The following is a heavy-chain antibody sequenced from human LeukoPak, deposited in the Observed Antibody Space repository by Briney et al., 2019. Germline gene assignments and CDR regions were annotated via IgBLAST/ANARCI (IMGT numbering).Heavy chain of an antibody. CDR1: GFTFSTLA. CDR2: ISSRGDDT. J-gene: IGHJ4*02. Sequence: GGSLRLSCAASGFTFSTLAMSWVRQAPGKGLEWVSSISSRGDDTSYADSVKGRFTISRDNSKNTLYLQLNSLRVDDAAIYYCAKHRRSTLVTAYFDSWGQGTLVTVSS. CDR3: AKHRRSTLVTAYFDS. D-gene: IGHD2-21*02. V-gene: IGHV3-23*01.